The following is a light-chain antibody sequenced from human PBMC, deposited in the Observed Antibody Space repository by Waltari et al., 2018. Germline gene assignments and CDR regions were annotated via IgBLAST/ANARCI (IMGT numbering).Light chain of an antibody. CDR2: EVG. Sequence: QSALTQPASVSGSPGQQITISCTGTSSDVGGYNCFSWYQQYPGNAPKVLIFEVGNRPSGVPNRFSGSKSCNTASLTISGLQAEDEADYYCNSCTGSGAYVFGTGTKVTVL. CDR1: SSDVGGYNC. CDR3: NSCTGSGAYV. V-gene: IGLV2-14*01. J-gene: IGLJ1*01.